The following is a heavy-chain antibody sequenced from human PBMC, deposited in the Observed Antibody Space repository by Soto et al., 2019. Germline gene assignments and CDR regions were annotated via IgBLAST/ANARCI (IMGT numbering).Heavy chain of an antibody. V-gene: IGHV3-30-3*01. Sequence: QVQLVESGGGVVQPGRSLRLSCAASGFTFSSYAMHWVRQAPGKGLEWVAVISYDGSNKYYADSVKGRFTISRDNSKNTLYLQMNSLRAEDTAVYYCARSYGAAAGKSDYWGQGTLVTVSS. CDR1: GFTFSSYA. D-gene: IGHD6-13*01. CDR3: ARSYGAAAGKSDY. CDR2: ISYDGSNK. J-gene: IGHJ4*02.